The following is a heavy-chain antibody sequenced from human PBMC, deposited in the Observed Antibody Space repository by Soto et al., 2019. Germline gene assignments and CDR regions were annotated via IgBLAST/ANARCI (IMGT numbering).Heavy chain of an antibody. D-gene: IGHD1-26*01. J-gene: IGHJ4*02. CDR3: ARSGTYQPFDY. CDR2: SRNKANSYST. V-gene: IGHV3-72*01. Sequence: ESGGGLVQPGGSLRLSCAASGFIISDHYMDWVRQAPGKGLEWVGRSRNKANSYSTEFAASVIGRFSISRDDSKSSVFLQMNSLKTEDTAVYFCARSGTYQPFDYWGQGTLVTVSS. CDR1: GFIISDHY.